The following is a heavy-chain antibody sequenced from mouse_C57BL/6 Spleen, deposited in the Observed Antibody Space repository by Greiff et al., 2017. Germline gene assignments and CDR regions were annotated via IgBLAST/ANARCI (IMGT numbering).Heavy chain of an antibody. Sequence: QVQLQQPGAELVKPGASVKLSCKASGYTFTSYWMHWVKQRPGRGLEWIGRIDPNSGGTKYNEKFKSKATLTVDKPSSTAYTQLSSLTSEDSAVYDCARDSIYAMDYWGQGTSVTVSS. CDR1: GYTFTSYW. V-gene: IGHV1-72*01. CDR3: ARDSIYAMDY. D-gene: IGHD2-10*02. CDR2: IDPNSGGT. J-gene: IGHJ4*01.